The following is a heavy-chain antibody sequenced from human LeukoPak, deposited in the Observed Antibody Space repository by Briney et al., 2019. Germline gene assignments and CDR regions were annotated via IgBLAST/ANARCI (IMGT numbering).Heavy chain of an antibody. CDR3: ARSVVVSSYYFDY. Sequence: PGGSLRLSCAASGFTFSSYGMHWVRQAPGKGLEWVAVISYDGSNKYYADSVKGRFTISRDNSKNTLYLQMNSLRAEDTAVYYCARSVVVSSYYFDYWGQGTLVTVSS. J-gene: IGHJ4*02. CDR1: GFTFSSYG. D-gene: IGHD2-15*01. V-gene: IGHV3-30*03. CDR2: ISYDGSNK.